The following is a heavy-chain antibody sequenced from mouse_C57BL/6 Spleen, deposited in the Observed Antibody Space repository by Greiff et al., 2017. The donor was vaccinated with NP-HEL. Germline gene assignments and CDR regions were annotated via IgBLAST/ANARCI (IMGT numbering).Heavy chain of an antibody. V-gene: IGHV1-64*01. CDR2: IHPNSGST. D-gene: IGHD3-2*02. J-gene: IGHJ3*01. CDR3: ARVDSSGSFAY. Sequence: QVQLQQPGAELVKPGASVKLSCKASGYTFTSYWMHWVKQRPGQGLEWIGMIHPNSGSTNYNEKFKSKATLTVDKSSSTAYMQLSSLTSEDSAVYYCARVDSSGSFAYWGQGTLVTVSA. CDR1: GYTFTSYW.